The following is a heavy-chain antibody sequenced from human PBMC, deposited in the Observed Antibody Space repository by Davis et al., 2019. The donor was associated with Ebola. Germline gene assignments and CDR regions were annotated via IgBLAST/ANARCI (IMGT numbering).Heavy chain of an antibody. J-gene: IGHJ1*01. CDR1: GGTFSSYA. Sequence: SVKVSCKASGGTFSSYAISWVRQAPGQGLEWMGGIIPIFGTANYAQKFQGRVTITADESTSTAYMELSSLRSEDTAVYYCARRDFWSGYYLGRGYFQHWGQGTLVTVSS. CDR2: IIPIFGTA. D-gene: IGHD3-3*01. V-gene: IGHV1-69*13. CDR3: ARRDFWSGYYLGRGYFQH.